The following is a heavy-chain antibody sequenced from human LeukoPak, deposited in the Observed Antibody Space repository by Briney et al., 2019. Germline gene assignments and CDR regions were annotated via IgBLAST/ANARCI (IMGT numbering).Heavy chain of an antibody. CDR3: ATYRQVLLPFES. Sequence: GGSLRLSCAASGVTFSSYGMHWVRQAPGKGLEWVAFIRYDGSNKYYADSVKGRFTISRDNSKSTLSLQMNSLRAEDTAIYYCATYRQVLLPFESWGQGTLVTVSS. V-gene: IGHV3-30*02. CDR2: IRYDGSNK. J-gene: IGHJ4*02. CDR1: GVTFSSYG. D-gene: IGHD2-8*02.